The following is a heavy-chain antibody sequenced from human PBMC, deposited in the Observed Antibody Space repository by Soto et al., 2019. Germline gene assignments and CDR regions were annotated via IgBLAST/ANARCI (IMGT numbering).Heavy chain of an antibody. V-gene: IGHV3-30*18. Sequence: QVQLVESGGGVVQPGRSLRLSCAASGFTFSSYGMHWVRQAPGKGLEWVAVISYDGSNKYYADSVKGRFTISRDNSKNTLYLQMNSLRAEDTAVYYCAKEITMVRGVPDYWGQGTLVTVSS. CDR1: GFTFSSYG. CDR3: AKEITMVRGVPDY. J-gene: IGHJ4*02. D-gene: IGHD3-10*01. CDR2: ISYDGSNK.